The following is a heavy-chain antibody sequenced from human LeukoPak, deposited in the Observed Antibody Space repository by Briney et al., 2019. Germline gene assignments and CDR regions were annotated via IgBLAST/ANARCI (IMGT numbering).Heavy chain of an antibody. CDR2: ISSSGTTI. CDR1: GFTFSSYE. D-gene: IGHD3-10*01. CDR3: ARPYYYASGSSYFDY. Sequence: GGSLRLSCAASGFTFSSYEMNWVRQAPGKGLEWVSYISSSGTTIYYADSLKGRFTISRDNVENSVYLQMNSLRAEDTAVYYCARPYYYASGSSYFDYWGQGTLVTVSS. J-gene: IGHJ4*02. V-gene: IGHV3-48*03.